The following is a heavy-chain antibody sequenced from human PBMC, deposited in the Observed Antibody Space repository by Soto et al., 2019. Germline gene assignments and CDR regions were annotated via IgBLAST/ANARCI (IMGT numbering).Heavy chain of an antibody. V-gene: IGHV4-61*08. Sequence: SETLSLTCSVSGGSISSGGYYWSWIRQHPGKGLEWIGYIYYSGNTNYNPSLKSRITISIDMPKNQFSLNLSSVTAADTAVYYCARHTAMVLFDYWGRGTLVTVSS. CDR2: IYYSGNT. J-gene: IGHJ4*02. CDR1: GGSISSGGYY. CDR3: ARHTAMVLFDY. D-gene: IGHD5-18*01.